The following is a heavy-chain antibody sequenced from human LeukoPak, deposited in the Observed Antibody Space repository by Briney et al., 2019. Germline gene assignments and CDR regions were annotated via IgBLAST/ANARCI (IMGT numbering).Heavy chain of an antibody. CDR1: GFTFSSYA. CDR3: AKLRSGGPAAGNY. D-gene: IGHD6-13*01. V-gene: IGHV3-23*01. Sequence: GGSLRLSCAASGFTFSSYAMSGVRQAPGKGLEWVSAISGSDDSTYYADSVKGRFTISRDNSKNTVYLQMNSLRAEDTAVYYCAKLRSGGPAAGNYWGQGTLVTVSS. CDR2: ISGSDDST. J-gene: IGHJ4*02.